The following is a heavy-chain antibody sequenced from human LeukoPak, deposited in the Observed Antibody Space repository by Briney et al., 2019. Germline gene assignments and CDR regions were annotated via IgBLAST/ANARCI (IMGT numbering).Heavy chain of an antibody. D-gene: IGHD5-18*01. CDR1: RFTFSSYS. J-gene: IGHJ3*02. CDR2: ISSSSSII. V-gene: IGHV3-48*01. Sequence: GSLRLSCAASRFTFSSYSMNWVRQAPGKGLEWVSYISSSSSIIYYANFVKGRFTISSDTAKNSLYLQMSSLRAEDTAVYYCARDGPWIQLSSPRAFDIWGQGTMVTVSS. CDR3: ARDGPWIQLSSPRAFDI.